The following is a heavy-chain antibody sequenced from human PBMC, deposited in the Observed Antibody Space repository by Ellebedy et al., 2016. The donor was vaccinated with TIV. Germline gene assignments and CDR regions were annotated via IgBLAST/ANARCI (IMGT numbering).Heavy chain of an antibody. CDR3: ARVSGYDYRRVPFDY. CDR1: GYTFTSYY. Sequence: AASVKVSCKASGYTFTSYYMHCVRQAPGQGLEWMGIINPSGGSTSYAQKFQVRVTMTRDTSTSTVYMELSSPRSEDTAVYYCARVSGYDYRRVPFDYWGQGTLVTVST. V-gene: IGHV1-46*01. D-gene: IGHD3-22*01. J-gene: IGHJ4*02. CDR2: INPSGGST.